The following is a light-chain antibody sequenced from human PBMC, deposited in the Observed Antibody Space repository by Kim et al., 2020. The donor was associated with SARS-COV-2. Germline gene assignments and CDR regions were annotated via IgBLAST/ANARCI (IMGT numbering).Light chain of an antibody. Sequence: QSFTISCSGTSSGVGGYNYVSWYQQHPGKAPNLLIYDDDKRPSGVSDRFSGSKSGDTASLTISGLQADDETDYYCSSYTSSGTQLVFGGGTQLTVL. CDR1: SSGVGGYNY. J-gene: IGLJ2*01. CDR3: SSYTSSGTQLV. V-gene: IGLV2-14*03. CDR2: DDD.